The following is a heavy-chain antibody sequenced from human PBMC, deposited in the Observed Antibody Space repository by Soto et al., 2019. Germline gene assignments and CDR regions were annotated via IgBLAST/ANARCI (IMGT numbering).Heavy chain of an antibody. D-gene: IGHD5-12*01. CDR3: ANGGRYSGYEAWWY. CDR2: ISGSGGST. CDR1: GFTFSSYA. J-gene: IGHJ4*02. Sequence: EVQLLESGGGLVQPGGSLRLSCAASGFTFSSYAMSWVRQAPGKGLEWVSAISGSGGSTYYADSVKGRFTISRDNSKNTLYLQMNSLRAEDTAVYYCANGGRYSGYEAWWYWGQGTLVTVSS. V-gene: IGHV3-23*01.